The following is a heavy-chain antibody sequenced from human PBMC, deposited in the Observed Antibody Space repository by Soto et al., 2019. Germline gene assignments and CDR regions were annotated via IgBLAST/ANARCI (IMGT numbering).Heavy chain of an antibody. V-gene: IGHV1-69*01. J-gene: IGHJ4*02. CDR3: GRGDTVYDSSGYAFEF. CDR1: GGTFSNYP. Sequence: GASVKVSCKASGGTFSNYPISWVRQAPGHGLEWMGGIIPIFGTVNYAQKFQGRVTITADESTSTAYMELSSLRSEDTAVYYCGRGDTVYDSSGYAFEFRGQGTLVTVSS. D-gene: IGHD3-22*01. CDR2: IIPIFGTV.